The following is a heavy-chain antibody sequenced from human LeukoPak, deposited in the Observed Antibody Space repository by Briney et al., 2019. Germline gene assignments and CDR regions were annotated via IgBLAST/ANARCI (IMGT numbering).Heavy chain of an antibody. Sequence: PGSSLRLSCAASGFTFSNYWMSWVRQAPGKGLEWVANIKQDGSEKYYVDSVKGRFTISRDNAKNPLYLQMNSLRAEDTAVYYCAREGNSGWSFDYWGQGTLVTVSS. V-gene: IGHV3-7*01. CDR1: GFTFSNYW. CDR3: AREGNSGWSFDY. J-gene: IGHJ4*02. D-gene: IGHD6-19*01. CDR2: IKQDGSEK.